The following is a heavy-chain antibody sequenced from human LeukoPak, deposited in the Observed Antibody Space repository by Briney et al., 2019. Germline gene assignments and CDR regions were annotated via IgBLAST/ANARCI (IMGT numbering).Heavy chain of an antibody. CDR3: SVNDYFDY. V-gene: IGHV3-49*04. CDR1: GFTFSSYA. Sequence: GGSLRLSCAASGFTFSSYAMSWVRQAPGKGLEWVGFIRSKAYGGTTEYAASVKGRFTISRDDSKSIAYLQMNSLKTEDTAVYYCSVNDYFDYWGQGTLVTVSS. CDR2: IRSKAYGGTT. D-gene: IGHD4-4*01. J-gene: IGHJ4*02.